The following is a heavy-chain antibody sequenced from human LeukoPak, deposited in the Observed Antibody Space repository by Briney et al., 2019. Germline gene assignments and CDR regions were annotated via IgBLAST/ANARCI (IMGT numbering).Heavy chain of an antibody. Sequence: ASVKVSCKASGYTFTGYYMHWVRQAPGQGLEWMGWIDPNHGDTNYAQKFQDRVSMTRDTSISTAYMHLSRLRSADTAVYYCARIGIAVAGYYFDYWGQGTLVTVSS. J-gene: IGHJ4*02. D-gene: IGHD6-19*01. CDR1: GYTFTGYY. CDR2: IDPNHGDT. V-gene: IGHV1-2*02. CDR3: ARIGIAVAGYYFDY.